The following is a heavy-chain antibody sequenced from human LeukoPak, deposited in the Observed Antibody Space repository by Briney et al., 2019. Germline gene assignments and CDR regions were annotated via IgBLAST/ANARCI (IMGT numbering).Heavy chain of an antibody. V-gene: IGHV1-18*01. CDR1: GYTFASYG. CDR3: ARDSEIKEFDY. J-gene: IGHJ4*02. CDR2: ISAYNGNT. D-gene: IGHD3-10*01. Sequence: GASVNVSCKASGYTFASYGISWVRQAPGQGLEWMGWISAYNGNTNYAQKLQGRVTMTTDTSTSTAYMELRSLRSDDTAVYYCARDSEIKEFDYWGQGTLVTVSS.